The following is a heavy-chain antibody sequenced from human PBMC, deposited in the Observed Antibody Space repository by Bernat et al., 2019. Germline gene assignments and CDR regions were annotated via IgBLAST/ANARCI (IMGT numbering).Heavy chain of an antibody. CDR3: ARVGYCCGGSCYPAWPFDC. J-gene: IGHJ4*02. CDR1: GGSFSGYY. D-gene: IGHD2-15*01. Sequence: QVQLQQWGAGLLKSSETLSLTCAVYGGSFSGYYWSWIRQPSGKGLEWLGEINHSGSTNYNPSLKSRVTISVDTSKNQFSLKLSSVTAADMAVYYCARVGYCCGGSCYPAWPFDCWGQGTLVTVYS. V-gene: IGHV4-34*01. CDR2: INHSGST.